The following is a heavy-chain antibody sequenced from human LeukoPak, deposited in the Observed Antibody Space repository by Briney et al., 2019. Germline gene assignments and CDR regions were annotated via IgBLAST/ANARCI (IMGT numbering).Heavy chain of an antibody. CDR3: AGLDRTYSSGRAEYFQH. Sequence: SETLSLTCTVSGGSISSYYWSWIRQPPGKGLEWIGYIYYSGSTNYNPSLKSRVTISVDTSKNQFSLKLSSVTAADTAVYYCAGLDRTYSSGRAEYFQHWGQGTLVTVSS. J-gene: IGHJ1*01. D-gene: IGHD6-19*01. V-gene: IGHV4-59*08. CDR2: IYYSGST. CDR1: GGSISSYY.